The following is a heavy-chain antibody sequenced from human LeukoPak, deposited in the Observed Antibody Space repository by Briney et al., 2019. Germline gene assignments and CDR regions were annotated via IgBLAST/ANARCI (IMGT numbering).Heavy chain of an antibody. V-gene: IGHV4-59*08. CDR3: ARGYSSSSGRPDY. D-gene: IGHD6-6*01. Sequence: SETLSLTCTVSGGSISSYYWSWIRQPPGKGLEGIGYIYYSGSTNYNPSLKSRVTISVDTSKKQFSLKVSSVTAADTAVYYCARGYSSSSGRPDYWGQGTLVTVSS. J-gene: IGHJ4*02. CDR1: GGSISSYY. CDR2: IYYSGST.